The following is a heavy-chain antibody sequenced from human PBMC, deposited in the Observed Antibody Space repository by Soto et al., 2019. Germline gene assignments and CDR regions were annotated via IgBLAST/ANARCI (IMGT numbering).Heavy chain of an antibody. D-gene: IGHD3-3*01. V-gene: IGHV4-30-2*01. CDR2: IYHSGST. J-gene: IGHJ4*02. CDR3: ATGVYDFWSFDY. CDR1: GGSISSGGYS. Sequence: SETLSLTCAVSGGSISSGGYSWSWIRQPPGKGLEWIGYIYHSGSTYYNPSLKSRVTISVDRSKNQFSLKLSSVTAADTAVYYCATGVYDFWSFDYWGQGTLVTVSS.